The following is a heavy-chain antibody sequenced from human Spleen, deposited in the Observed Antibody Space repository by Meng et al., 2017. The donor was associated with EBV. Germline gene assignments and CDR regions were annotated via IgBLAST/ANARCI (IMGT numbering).Heavy chain of an antibody. CDR1: GDAFSSFYC. V-gene: IGHV4-39*01. CDR3: ARPFPSWQSPRLDPFGA. J-gene: IGHJ5*02. D-gene: IGHD6-19*01. CDR2: VHYTGST. Sequence: LRLRGPGTGQVQPLVILSSTVSGTGDAFSSFYCWGWIRQPPGRGREGIGSVHYTGSTYYSTSLKSRVTVSVDTSKNQFSLRLTSVTAADTAVYYCARPFPSWQSPRLDPFGAWGQGTLVTVSS.